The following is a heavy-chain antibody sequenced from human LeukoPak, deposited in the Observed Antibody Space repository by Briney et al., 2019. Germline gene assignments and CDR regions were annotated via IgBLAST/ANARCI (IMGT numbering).Heavy chain of an antibody. D-gene: IGHD2-2*02. CDR2: ISGSGGST. Sequence: GGSLRQTCAASGFTFINYAFTWVRQAPGKGLEWDSGISGSGGSTYYADSVEGRFTISRDNSKNTLFLQMNSLRAEDTAVYYCAKGSSTSCYTPVDYWGQATKVTVSS. CDR3: AKGSSTSCYTPVDY. V-gene: IGHV3-23*01. CDR1: GFTFINYA. J-gene: IGHJ4*02.